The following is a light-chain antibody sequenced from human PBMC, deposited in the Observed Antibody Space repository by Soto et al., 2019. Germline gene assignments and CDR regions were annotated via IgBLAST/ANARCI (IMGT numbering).Light chain of an antibody. V-gene: IGLV2-14*01. CDR1: SSDVGGNKY. Sequence: QSALTQPASVSGSPGQSITISCTGSSSDVGGNKYVSWYQQYPGKAPKLMICDVSNRPSGVSNRFSGSKSGNTASLTISGLQAQDEADYYCRAFTGTTYVFGTGTKVTVL. J-gene: IGLJ1*01. CDR3: RAFTGTTYV. CDR2: DVS.